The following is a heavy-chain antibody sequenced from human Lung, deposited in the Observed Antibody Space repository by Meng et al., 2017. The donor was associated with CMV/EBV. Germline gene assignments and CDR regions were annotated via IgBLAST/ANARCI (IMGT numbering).Heavy chain of an antibody. Sequence: VQLVGSGQGLVKPSHPLSLTCTVSGGSISGGDYYWNWIRQPPGKGLEWIGYIYYTGNTSYNPSLKSRVTISVDTSKNQFSLRLSSVTAADTAVYYCARGGAGIGDAGDHFDYWGQGTLVTVSS. J-gene: IGHJ4*02. V-gene: IGHV4-30-4*08. CDR2: IYYTGNT. CDR1: GGSISGGDYY. CDR3: ARGGAGIGDAGDHFDY. D-gene: IGHD4-17*01.